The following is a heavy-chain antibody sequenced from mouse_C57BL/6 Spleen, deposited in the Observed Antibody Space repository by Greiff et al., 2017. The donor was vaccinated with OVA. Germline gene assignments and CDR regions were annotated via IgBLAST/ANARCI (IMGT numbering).Heavy chain of an antibody. CDR2: IRLNSGTFAT. D-gene: IGHD1-1*02. J-gene: IGHJ3*01. CDR1: GFTFSNYW. V-gene: IGHV6-3*01. CDR3: TCPGAWFAY. Sequence: VQLKESGGGLVQPGGSMKLSCVASGFTFSNYWMNWVRQSPEKGLEWVAQIRLNSGTFATHYAESVKERFTISRDDSKSSVYLQMYNLRTEDSGIYSCTCPGAWFAYWGQGTLVTVSA.